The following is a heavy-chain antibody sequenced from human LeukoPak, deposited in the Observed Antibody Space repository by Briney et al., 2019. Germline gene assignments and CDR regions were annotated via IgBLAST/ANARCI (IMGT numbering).Heavy chain of an antibody. CDR1: GFTFSSYS. CDR3: ARDRGDSGYYYYYMDV. V-gene: IGHV3-21*01. J-gene: IGHJ6*03. D-gene: IGHD4-17*01. CDR2: ISSSSSYI. Sequence: GESLKISCAASGFTFSSYSMNWVRQAPGKGLEWVSSISSSSSYIYYADSVKGRFTISRDNAKNSLYLQMNSLRAEDTAVYYCARDRGDSGYYYYYMDVWGKGTTVTVSS.